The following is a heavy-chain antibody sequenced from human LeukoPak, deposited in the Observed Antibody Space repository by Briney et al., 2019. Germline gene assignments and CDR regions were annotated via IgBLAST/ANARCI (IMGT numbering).Heavy chain of an antibody. CDR1: GGSFSGYY. Sequence: PSETLSLTCAVYGGSFSGYYWSWIRQPPGKGLEWIGEINHSGSTNYNPSLKSRVTISVDTSKNQFSLKLSSVTAADTAVYYCARLGDSSSSGIDYWGQGTLVTVSS. D-gene: IGHD6-6*01. CDR2: INHSGST. V-gene: IGHV4-34*01. J-gene: IGHJ4*02. CDR3: ARLGDSSSSGIDY.